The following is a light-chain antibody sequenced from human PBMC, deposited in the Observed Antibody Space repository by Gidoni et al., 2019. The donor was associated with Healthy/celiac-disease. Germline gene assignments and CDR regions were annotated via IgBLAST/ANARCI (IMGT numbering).Light chain of an antibody. CDR1: SSDVGGYNY. V-gene: IGLV2-14*01. CDR2: DVS. Sequence: QSALTQPASVSGSPGQSITIPCTGTSSDVGGYNYVSWYQQHPGNAPKLMIYDVSNRPSGVSNRFSGSKSGNTASLTISWLQAEDEADYYCSSYTSSSVVFGGGTKLTVL. CDR3: SSYTSSSVV. J-gene: IGLJ2*01.